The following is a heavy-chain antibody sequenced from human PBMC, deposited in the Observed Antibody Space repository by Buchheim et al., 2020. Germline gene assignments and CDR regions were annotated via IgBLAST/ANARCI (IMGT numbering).Heavy chain of an antibody. V-gene: IGHV4-39*01. J-gene: IGHJ4*02. CDR2: AYYTGTT. D-gene: IGHD3-10*01. CDR3: ASGTILWFRTIDF. Sequence: QVQLQESGPGLVKPSETLSLTCTVSGGSISSYYWGWVRQSPGKGLEWIAIAYYTGTTFYNPSLKSRVTISIETSKSQFSLKMNSVTAADTAVYYCASGTILWFRTIDFWGQGAL. CDR1: GGSISSYY.